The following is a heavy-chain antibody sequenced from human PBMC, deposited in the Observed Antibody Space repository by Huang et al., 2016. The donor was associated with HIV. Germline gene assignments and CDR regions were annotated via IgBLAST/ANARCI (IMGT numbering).Heavy chain of an antibody. V-gene: IGHV3-48*01. Sequence: EVQLVESGGGLVQPGGSLSLSCGASGFSFSSHTMSWDRQAPGKGMGWISYISSGSSTIYYADSVKGRFTISRNKAKNSVFLQMGSLRVDDTAVYYCTRSGAYDYNWGSCLHYWGQGTTVIVSP. J-gene: IGHJ4*02. CDR1: GFSFSSHT. CDR2: ISSGSSTI. D-gene: IGHD3-16*01. CDR3: TRSGAYDYNWGSCLHY.